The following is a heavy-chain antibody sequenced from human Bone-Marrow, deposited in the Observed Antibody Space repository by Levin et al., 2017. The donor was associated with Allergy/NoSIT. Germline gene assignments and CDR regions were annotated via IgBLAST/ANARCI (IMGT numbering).Heavy chain of an antibody. J-gene: IGHJ4*02. CDR3: ARVIDSSGWYYFDY. V-gene: IGHV1-2*04. CDR1: GYTFTGYY. CDR2: INPNSGGT. D-gene: IGHD6-19*01. Sequence: ASVKVSCKASGYTFTGYYMHWVRQAPGQGLEWMGWINPNSGGTNYAQKFQGWVTMTRDTSISTAYMELSRLRSDDTAVYYCARVIDSSGWYYFDYWGQGTLVTVSS.